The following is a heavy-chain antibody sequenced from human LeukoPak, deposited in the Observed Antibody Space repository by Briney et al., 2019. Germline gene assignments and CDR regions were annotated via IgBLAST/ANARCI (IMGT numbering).Heavy chain of an antibody. J-gene: IGHJ6*03. D-gene: IGHD1-26*01. V-gene: IGHV3-30*02. CDR3: AKGRGWEASYYYYYMDV. CDR1: GFTFTNYG. Sequence: GGSLRLSCAASGFTFTNYGIHWVRQAPGKGLAWVAFIRSDGSNKYYTDSVKGRFTISRDNSKNTLYLQMNSLRAEDTAVYYCAKGRGWEASYYYYYMDVWGKGTTVTISS. CDR2: IRSDGSNK.